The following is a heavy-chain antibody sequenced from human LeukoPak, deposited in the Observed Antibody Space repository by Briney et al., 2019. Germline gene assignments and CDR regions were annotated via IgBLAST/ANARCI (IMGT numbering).Heavy chain of an antibody. CDR3: ALPEGPLTGVDY. CDR2: INPNSGGT. J-gene: IGHJ4*02. Sequence: GASVKVSCKASGYTFTGYYMHWVRQAPGQGLEWMGRINPNSGGTNYAQKFQGRVTMTRDTSISTAYMELSRLRSDDTAVYYCALPEGPLTGVDYWGQGTLVTVSS. V-gene: IGHV1-2*06. CDR1: GYTFTGYY. D-gene: IGHD3-9*01.